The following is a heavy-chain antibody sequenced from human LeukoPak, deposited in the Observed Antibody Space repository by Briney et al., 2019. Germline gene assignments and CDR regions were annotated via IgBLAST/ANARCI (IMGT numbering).Heavy chain of an antibody. CDR1: GFTFSTYS. V-gene: IGHV3-48*04. Sequence: GGSLRLSCAASGFTFSTYSMHWVRQAPGKGLEWVSYIHTSSSVYYADSVNARFSISRANAKNSLTLQMNSLRAEDTAVYYCARAAVGPPTYYYCYMGVWGNGTTVTVSS. CDR3: ARAAVGPPTYYYCYMGV. D-gene: IGHD1-26*01. CDR2: IHTSSSV. J-gene: IGHJ6*03.